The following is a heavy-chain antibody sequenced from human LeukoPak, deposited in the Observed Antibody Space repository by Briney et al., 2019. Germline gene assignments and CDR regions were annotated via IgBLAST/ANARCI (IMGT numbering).Heavy chain of an antibody. CDR1: GVSISSYD. Sequence: PSETLPLTCTVSGVSISSYDWSWIRQPPGKGLECIAYISCSGSTNYNPSLKSRVTISVNTSKNQLSLKLNSVPSADPAAYYCARGSPGLWLVTDYWGQGTLVTVCS. CDR3: ARGSPGLWLVTDY. J-gene: IGHJ4*02. D-gene: IGHD5-12*01. V-gene: IGHV4-59*01. CDR2: ISCSGST.